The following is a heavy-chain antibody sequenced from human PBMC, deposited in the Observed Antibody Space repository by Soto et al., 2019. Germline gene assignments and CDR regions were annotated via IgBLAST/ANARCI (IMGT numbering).Heavy chain of an antibody. CDR3: ARRSYSNPPYYYYYMDV. CDR1: GYSFTSYW. D-gene: IGHD4-4*01. V-gene: IGHV5-51*01. Sequence: GESLKISCKGSGYSFTSYWIGWVRQMPGKGLEWMGIIYPGDSDTRYSPSFQGQVTISADKSISTAYLQWSSLKASDTAMYYCARRSYSNPPYYYYYMDVWGKGTTVTVSS. J-gene: IGHJ6*03. CDR2: IYPGDSDT.